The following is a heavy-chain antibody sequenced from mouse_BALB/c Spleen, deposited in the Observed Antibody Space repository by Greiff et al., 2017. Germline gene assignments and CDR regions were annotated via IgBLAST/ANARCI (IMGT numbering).Heavy chain of an antibody. D-gene: IGHD2-3*01. CDR2: IAPGSGST. CDR1: GYTFTSYW. V-gene: IGHV1S41*01. CDR3: ALYDGYYFDY. Sequence: DLVKPGASVKLSCKASGYTFTSYWINWIKQRPGQGLEWIGRIAPGSGSTYYNEMFKGKATLTVDTSSSTAYIQLSSLSSEDSAVYYCALYDGYYFDYWGQGTTLTVSS. J-gene: IGHJ2*01.